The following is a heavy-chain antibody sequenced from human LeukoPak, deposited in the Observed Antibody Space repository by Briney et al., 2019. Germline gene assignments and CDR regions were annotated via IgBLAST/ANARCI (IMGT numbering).Heavy chain of an antibody. Sequence: QPGGSLRLSCAASGFTFSSYSMNWVRQAPGKGLVWVSRISTDGYTTDYADFVQGRFTASRDNTKNTWSLEMNSLRAEDTAVYYCFWSGYYGFVYWGQGTLVTVSS. CDR3: FWSGYYGFVY. CDR2: ISTDGYTT. CDR1: GFTFSSYS. J-gene: IGHJ4*02. D-gene: IGHD3-3*01. V-gene: IGHV3-74*01.